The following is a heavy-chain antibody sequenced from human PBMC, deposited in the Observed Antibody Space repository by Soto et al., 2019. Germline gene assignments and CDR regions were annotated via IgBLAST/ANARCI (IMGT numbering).Heavy chain of an antibody. D-gene: IGHD6-6*01. CDR1: GFTFSSYG. Sequence: QVQLVESGGGVVQPGRSLRLSCAASGFTFSSYGMHWVRQAPGKGLEWVAVISYDGSNKYYADSVKGRFTISRDNSKNTLNLQINSLRAEGTAVYYGAKDPAVAAPDGGEWFDPWGQGTLVTVSS. CDR2: ISYDGSNK. V-gene: IGHV3-30*18. CDR3: AKDPAVAAPDGGEWFDP. J-gene: IGHJ5*02.